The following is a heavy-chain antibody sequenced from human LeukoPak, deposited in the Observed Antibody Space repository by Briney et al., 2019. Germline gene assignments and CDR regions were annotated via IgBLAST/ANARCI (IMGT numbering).Heavy chain of an antibody. J-gene: IGHJ4*02. D-gene: IGHD3-10*01. Sequence: ASVKVSCKASGYTFTSYGISWVRQAPGQGLEWMGWISAYNGNTNYAQKLQGRVTMTTDTSTSTAYMELSSLRSEDTAVYYCARDRGPGLLWFGVTLFYWGQGTLVTVSS. CDR2: ISAYNGNT. CDR3: ARDRGPGLLWFGVTLFY. CDR1: GYTFTSYG. V-gene: IGHV1-18*01.